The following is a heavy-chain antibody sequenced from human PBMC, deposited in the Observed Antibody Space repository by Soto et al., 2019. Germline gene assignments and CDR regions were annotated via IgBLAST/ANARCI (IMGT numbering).Heavy chain of an antibody. D-gene: IGHD6-19*01. CDR3: ARVRIAVAGKKGFDY. J-gene: IGHJ4*02. Sequence: QVQLVQSGAEVKKPGASVKVSCKASGYTFTSYGISWVRQAPGQGLEWMGWISAYNGNTNYAQKLQGRVTMTTDTSTSKAYMELRSPRADDTAVYYCARVRIAVAGKKGFDYWGQGTLVTVSS. CDR2: ISAYNGNT. V-gene: IGHV1-18*01. CDR1: GYTFTSYG.